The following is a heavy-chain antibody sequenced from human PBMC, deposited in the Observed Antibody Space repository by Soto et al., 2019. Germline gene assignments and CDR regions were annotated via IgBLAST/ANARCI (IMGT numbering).Heavy chain of an antibody. Sequence: PGGSLRLSCAASGFTFSSYSMNWVRQAPGKGLEWVSSISSSSSCIYCADSVKGRFTISRDNAKNTLYLQMNSLRAEDTAVYYCAKEHGDYPFYFDYWGQGTLVTVSS. J-gene: IGHJ4*02. V-gene: IGHV3-21*04. D-gene: IGHD4-17*01. CDR2: ISSSSSCI. CDR1: GFTFSSYS. CDR3: AKEHGDYPFYFDY.